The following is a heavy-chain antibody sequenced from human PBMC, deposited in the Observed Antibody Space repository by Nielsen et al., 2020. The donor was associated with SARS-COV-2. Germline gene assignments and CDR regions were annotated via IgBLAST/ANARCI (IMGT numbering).Heavy chain of an antibody. Sequence: GESLKISCAASGFLFSSYEMNWVRQAPGKALEWLSYIGGNGRNIFYADSVKGRFTISRDNSKNTLYLQMNSLRAEDTAVYYCAKRSGYTSGWYGDYWGQGTLVTVSS. D-gene: IGHD6-19*01. CDR1: GFLFSSYE. V-gene: IGHV3-48*03. CDR3: AKRSGYTSGWYGDY. CDR2: IGGNGRNI. J-gene: IGHJ4*02.